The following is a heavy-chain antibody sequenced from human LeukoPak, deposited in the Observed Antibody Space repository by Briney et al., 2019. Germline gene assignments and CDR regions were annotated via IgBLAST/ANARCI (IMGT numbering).Heavy chain of an antibody. J-gene: IGHJ4*02. CDR1: GGSISSGSYY. D-gene: IGHD1-26*01. CDR2: FYTSGST. CDR3: ASLRERSYYARGFDY. V-gene: IGHV4-61*02. Sequence: PSQTLSLTCTVSGGSISSGSYYWSWIRQPAGKGLEWIGRFYTSGSTNYNPSLKSRVTISVDTSKNQFSLKLSSVTAADTAVYYCASLRERSYYARGFDYWGQGTLVTVSS.